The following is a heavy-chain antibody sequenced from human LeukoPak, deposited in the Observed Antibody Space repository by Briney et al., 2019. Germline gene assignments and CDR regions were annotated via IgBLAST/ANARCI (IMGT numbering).Heavy chain of an antibody. J-gene: IGHJ6*03. D-gene: IGHD3-22*01. V-gene: IGHV3-48*03. CDR1: GFTFRSYE. Sequence: QPGGSLRLSCAASGFTFRSYEMNWVRQAPGKGLEWVSYISSSGSTIYYADSVKGRFTISRDNAKNSLFLQMNSLGAEDTAVYFCARGVDDTSTYYYAYYYYYMDVWGKGTTVTVSS. CDR2: ISSSGSTI. CDR3: ARGVDDTSTYYYAYYYYYMDV.